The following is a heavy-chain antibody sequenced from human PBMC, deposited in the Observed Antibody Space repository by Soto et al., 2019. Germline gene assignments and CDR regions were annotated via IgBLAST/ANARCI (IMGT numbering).Heavy chain of an antibody. V-gene: IGHV3-11*06. CDR3: ARGDGAVGAAIDI. CDR1: GFTFSDHY. D-gene: IGHD2-15*01. Sequence: PGGSLRLSCVVSGFTFSDHYMNWVRQAPGKGLQWVAHISSRSSEINYADPVKGRFTISRDNAKNSVFLHMTSLTAEDTGVYFCARGDGAVGAAIDIWGQGTLVTVSS. CDR2: ISSRSSEI. J-gene: IGHJ4*02.